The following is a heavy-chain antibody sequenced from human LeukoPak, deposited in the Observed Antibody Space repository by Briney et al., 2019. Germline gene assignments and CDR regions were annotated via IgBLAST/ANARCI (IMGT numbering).Heavy chain of an antibody. J-gene: IGHJ4*02. V-gene: IGHV4-39*07. D-gene: IGHD6-13*01. CDR1: GGSISSSSYY. Sequence: SETLSLTCTVSGGSISSSSYYWGWIRQPPGKGLEWIGSIHYSGSTNYNPSLKSRVTISVDTSKNQFSLKLSSVTAADTAVYYCATRYSSSWYEHDYWGQGTLVTVSS. CDR2: IHYSGST. CDR3: ATRYSSSWYEHDY.